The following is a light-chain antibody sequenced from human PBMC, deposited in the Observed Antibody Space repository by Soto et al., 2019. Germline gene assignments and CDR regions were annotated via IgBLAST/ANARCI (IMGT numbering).Light chain of an antibody. CDR2: AAS. V-gene: IGKV3-20*01. J-gene: IGKJ1*01. Sequence: EMVLTQSPGTLSLYQGERVTLSCRASQSGNNNFLSWYQQKPGQAPRLLIYAASSGATGIPDRFSGSGSATDFTLTISCLQPEDFAVYYCHQFGYSPRTFCQVTKV. CDR1: QSGNNNF. CDR3: HQFGYSPRT.